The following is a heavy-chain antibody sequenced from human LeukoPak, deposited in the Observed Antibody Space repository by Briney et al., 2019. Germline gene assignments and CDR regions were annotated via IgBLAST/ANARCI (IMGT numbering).Heavy chain of an antibody. CDR3: ARLCWGNQLAGFDS. D-gene: IGHD3-10*02. V-gene: IGHV7-4-1*02. CDR2: INTNTGNP. CDR1: GYTFTSYA. Sequence: ASVKVSCKASGYTFTSYAMNWVRQAPGQGLEWMGWINTNTGNPTYVQGFTGRFVFSLDTSVSTAYLQISSLKAEDTAVYYCARLCWGNQLAGFDSWGQGTLVTVSS. J-gene: IGHJ4*02.